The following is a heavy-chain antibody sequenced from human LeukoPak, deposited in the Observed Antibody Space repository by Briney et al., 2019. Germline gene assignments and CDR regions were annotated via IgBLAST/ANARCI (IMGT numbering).Heavy chain of an antibody. Sequence: SETLSLTCAVYGGSFSGYYWSWIRQPPGKGLEWIGEINHSGSTNYNPSLKSRVTISVDTSKNQFSLKLSSVTAVDTAVYYCARANGYSHGGFDYWGQGTLVTVSS. J-gene: IGHJ4*02. CDR1: GGSFSGYY. D-gene: IGHD5-18*01. V-gene: IGHV4-34*01. CDR3: ARANGYSHGGFDY. CDR2: INHSGST.